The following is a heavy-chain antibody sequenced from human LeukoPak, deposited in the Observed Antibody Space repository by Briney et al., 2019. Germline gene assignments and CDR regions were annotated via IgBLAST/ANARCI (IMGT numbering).Heavy chain of an antibody. V-gene: IGHV3-21*01. D-gene: IGHD6-19*01. CDR1: GFTFSSYS. CDR3: ARARGSSGWYTVDYFDY. J-gene: IGHJ4*02. CDR2: ISSSSSYI. Sequence: PGGSLRLSCAASGFTFSSYSMNWVRQAPGKGLEWVSSISSSSSYIYYADSVKGRFTISRDNAKNSLYLQMNSLRAEDTAVYYCARARGSSGWYTVDYFDYWGQGTLVTVSS.